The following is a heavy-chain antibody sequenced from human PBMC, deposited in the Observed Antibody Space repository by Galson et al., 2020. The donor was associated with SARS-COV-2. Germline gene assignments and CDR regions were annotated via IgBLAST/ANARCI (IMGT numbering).Heavy chain of an antibody. J-gene: IGHJ4*02. CDR2: NRSKANSYAT. CDR3: TKTYDFWSEGDYFDY. D-gene: IGHD3-3*01. Sequence: GGSLRLSCAASGFTFSGSAMHWVRQASGKGLEWVGRNRSKANSYATAYAASVKGRFTISRDDSKNTAYLQMNSLKTEDTAVYYCTKTYDFWSEGDYFDYWGQGTLVTVSS. CDR1: GFTFSGSA. V-gene: IGHV3-73*01.